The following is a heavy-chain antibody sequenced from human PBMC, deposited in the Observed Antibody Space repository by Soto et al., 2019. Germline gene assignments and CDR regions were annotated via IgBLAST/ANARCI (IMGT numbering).Heavy chain of an antibody. Sequence: GGSLRLSCAASGFTVSSNYMSWVRQAPGKGLEWVSVIYSGGSTYYADSVKGRFTISRDNSKNTVHLQMNSLRAEDTAVYYCAREWELPNYYGMDVWGQGTTVTVSS. V-gene: IGHV3-53*01. CDR1: GFTVSSNY. CDR2: IYSGGST. D-gene: IGHD1-26*01. CDR3: AREWELPNYYGMDV. J-gene: IGHJ6*02.